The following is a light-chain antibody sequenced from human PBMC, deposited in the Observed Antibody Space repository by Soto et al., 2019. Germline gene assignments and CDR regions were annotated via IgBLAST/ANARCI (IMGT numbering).Light chain of an antibody. J-gene: IGKJ5*01. CDR3: QQSYSTLLIT. CDR2: AAS. Sequence: DIQMTQSPSSLSASVGDRVTITSRASQSISTYLNWYQQKPGKAPKLLIYAASDLQSGVPSRFSGSGSGTDFTLTISSLQPEDFATYYCQQSYSTLLITFGQGTRLEIK. CDR1: QSISTY. V-gene: IGKV1-39*01.